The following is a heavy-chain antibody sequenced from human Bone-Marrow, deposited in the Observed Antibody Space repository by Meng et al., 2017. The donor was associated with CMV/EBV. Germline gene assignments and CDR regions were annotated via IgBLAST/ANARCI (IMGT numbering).Heavy chain of an antibody. Sequence: GESLKISCAASGFTFSSYSMNWVRQAPGKGLEWVATIKPDGSEVHYVDSVKGRFTISRDNAKNSLYLQMDSLRAEDTAVYYCASNSIFALFDPWGQGVLVTVSS. CDR1: GFTFSSYS. D-gene: IGHD3-3*01. J-gene: IGHJ5*02. V-gene: IGHV3-7*01. CDR2: IKPDGSEV. CDR3: ASNSIFALFDP.